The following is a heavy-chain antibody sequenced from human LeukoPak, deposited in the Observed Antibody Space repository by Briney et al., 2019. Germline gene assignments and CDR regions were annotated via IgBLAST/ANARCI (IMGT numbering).Heavy chain of an antibody. J-gene: IGHJ4*02. CDR2: IYYSGST. Sequence: SETLSLTCTVSGGSISSSSYYWGWIRQPPGKGLEWIGSIYYSGSTNYRPSLKSRVSISVDTSKKQFSLKLSSVTAADTAIYYCARAEFGYSYGHFDYWGQGILVTVSS. D-gene: IGHD5-18*01. V-gene: IGHV4-39*07. CDR1: GGSISSSSYY. CDR3: ARAEFGYSYGHFDY.